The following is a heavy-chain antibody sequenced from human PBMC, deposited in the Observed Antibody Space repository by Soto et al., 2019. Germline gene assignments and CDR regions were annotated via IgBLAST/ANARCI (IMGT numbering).Heavy chain of an antibody. CDR2: ISYEGSNK. CDR1: GLPFSGFG. V-gene: IGHV3-30*18. Sequence: QVQLVESGGGVVQPGSPRSSPCAASGLPFSGFGRHGVAKAPAKGLGWGAVISYEGSNKYYADSVKGRFTISRDNSKNTLYLQMNSLRAEDTAVYYCAKGLAATGYYYYYYGMDVWGQGTTVTVSS. CDR3: AKGLAATGYYYYYYGMDV. J-gene: IGHJ6*02. D-gene: IGHD2-15*01.